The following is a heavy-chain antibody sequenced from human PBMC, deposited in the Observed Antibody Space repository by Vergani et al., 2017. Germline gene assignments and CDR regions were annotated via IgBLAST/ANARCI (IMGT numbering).Heavy chain of an antibody. CDR3: ASDTHSGQSADR. CDR1: FDSIRNLY. J-gene: IGHJ5*02. V-gene: IGHV4-59*11. Sequence: QVQLQESGPGLVKSSETLTLTCSVSFDSIRNLYCNWIRQPPRKGLEWIGSIHYSENTNYNPSLETRVTISVDTSKNPFSLTWTSVTAADTAVYYCASDTHSGQSADRWGQGILVTVTS. CDR2: IHYSENT. D-gene: IGHD5-12*01.